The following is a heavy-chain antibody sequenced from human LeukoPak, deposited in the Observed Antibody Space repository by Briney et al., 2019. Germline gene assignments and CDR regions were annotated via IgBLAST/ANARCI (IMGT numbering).Heavy chain of an antibody. J-gene: IGHJ5*02. CDR1: GGSISTYY. CDR2: IHYSGST. Sequence: SETLSLTCTVSGGSISTYYWNWIRQPPGKGLEWIGHIHYSGSTNYNPSLNSRVTISVDTSKSQFSLKLNSVTAADTAVYYCARRVSGSGFGESNWFDPWGQGTLVTVSS. D-gene: IGHD3-10*01. V-gene: IGHV4-59*08. CDR3: ARRVSGSGFGESNWFDP.